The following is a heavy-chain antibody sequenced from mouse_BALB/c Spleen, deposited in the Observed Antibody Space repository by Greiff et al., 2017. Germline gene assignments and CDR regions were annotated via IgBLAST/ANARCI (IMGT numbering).Heavy chain of an antibody. Sequence: EVKLVESGGDLVKPGGSLKLSCAASGFTFSSYGLSWVRQTPDKRLEWVATISSGGSYTYYPDSVKGRFTISRDNAKNTLYLQMSSLKSEDTAMYYCARRMITGQWFAYWGQGTLVTVSA. CDR2: ISSGGSYT. CDR1: GFTFSSYG. V-gene: IGHV5-6*02. CDR3: ARRMITGQWFAY. D-gene: IGHD2-4*01. J-gene: IGHJ3*01.